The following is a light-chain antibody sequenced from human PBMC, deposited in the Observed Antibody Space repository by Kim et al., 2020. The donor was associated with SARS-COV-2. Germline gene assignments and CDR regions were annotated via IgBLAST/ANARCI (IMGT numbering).Light chain of an antibody. J-gene: IGLJ2*01. CDR2: RNN. CDR1: SSNLGSYY. V-gene: IGLV1-47*01. Sequence: GQRVTISCSGSSSNLGSYYLFLYQQRPGTDPKLLIIRNNRRPSWVTDRFSGSKSCISASLAISWLRSEDDAVYYCAAWDDSLSRRVFGGGTQLTVL. CDR3: AAWDDSLSRRV.